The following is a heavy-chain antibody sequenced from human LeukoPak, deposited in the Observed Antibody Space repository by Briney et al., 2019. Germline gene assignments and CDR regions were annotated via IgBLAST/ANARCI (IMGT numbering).Heavy chain of an antibody. CDR2: ISDSGGST. J-gene: IGHJ4*02. CDR1: GFTFSSYA. V-gene: IGHV3-23*01. CDR3: AKGGSFGVLFKIDY. D-gene: IGHD3-3*01. Sequence: PGGSLRLSCAASGFTFSSYAMSWVRRAPGKGLEWVSGISDSGGSTYYADSVKGRFTISRDNFKNTLYLQMNSLRAEDTAVYYCAKGGSFGVLFKIDYWGQGSLVAVSS.